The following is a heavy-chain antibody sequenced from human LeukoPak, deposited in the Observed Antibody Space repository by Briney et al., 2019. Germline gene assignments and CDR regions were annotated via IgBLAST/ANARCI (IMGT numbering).Heavy chain of an antibody. Sequence: GGSLRLSCAASGFTFSSYAMSWVRQAPGKGLEWVSGISGSGGSTYYADSVKGRFTISRDNSKSTLYLQMNSLRADDTAVYYCAKASGSPYYFDYWGQGTLVTVSS. D-gene: IGHD3-10*01. CDR1: GFTFSSYA. CDR2: ISGSGGST. J-gene: IGHJ4*02. V-gene: IGHV3-23*01. CDR3: AKASGSPYYFDY.